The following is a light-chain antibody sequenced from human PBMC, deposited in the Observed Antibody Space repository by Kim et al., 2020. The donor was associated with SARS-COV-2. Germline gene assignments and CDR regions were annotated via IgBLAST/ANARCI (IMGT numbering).Light chain of an antibody. CDR2: DAS. Sequence: EIVLTQSPGTLSLSPGERATLSCRASQSVSSSHLAWYQQKPGQAPRVLIYDASRRATGIPDRFSGSGSGTDFTLTISRVEPEDFAVYYCQQYGSSPRTFGQGTKVDIK. J-gene: IGKJ1*01. CDR3: QQYGSSPRT. CDR1: QSVSSSH. V-gene: IGKV3-20*01.